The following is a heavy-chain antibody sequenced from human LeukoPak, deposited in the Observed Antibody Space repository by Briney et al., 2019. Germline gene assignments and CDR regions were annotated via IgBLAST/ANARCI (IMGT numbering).Heavy chain of an antibody. CDR3: ARLVGGNWFDP. V-gene: IGHV4-4*09. Sequence: SETLSLTCTVSGGSISSYYWSWIRQPPGKGLEWIGYIYTSGSTNYNPSLKSRATISVDTSKNQFSLKLSSVTAADTAVYYCARLVGGNWFDPWGQGTLVTVSS. D-gene: IGHD2-15*01. J-gene: IGHJ5*02. CDR1: GGSISSYY. CDR2: IYTSGST.